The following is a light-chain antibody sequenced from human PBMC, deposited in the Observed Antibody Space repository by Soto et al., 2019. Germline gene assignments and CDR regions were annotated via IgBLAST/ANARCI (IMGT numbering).Light chain of an antibody. CDR2: DAS. V-gene: IGKV3-15*01. CDR1: QSVSSN. Sequence: EIVMTQSPDTLSVSPGERATLSCRASQSVSSNLAWYQQKPGQAPRLLIYDASTRAPGFPARFSGSGSGTEFTLTISSLQSEDFAVYYCHHYNSWPYTFGQGT. CDR3: HHYNSWPYT. J-gene: IGKJ2*01.